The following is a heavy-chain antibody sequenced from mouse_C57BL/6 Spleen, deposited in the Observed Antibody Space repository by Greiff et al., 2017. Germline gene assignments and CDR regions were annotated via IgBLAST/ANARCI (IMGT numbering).Heavy chain of an antibody. CDR2: IDPSGSYT. J-gene: IGHJ2*01. V-gene: IGHV1-50*01. CDR1: GYTFTSYW. Sequence: QVQLQQPGAELVKPGASVKLSCKASGYTFTSYWMQWVKQRPGQGLEWIGEIDPSGSYTNYNQKFKGKATLTVDTSSSTAYMQLSSLTSEDSAVYYCARSGGNYFDYWGQGITLTVSS. D-gene: IGHD3-1*01. CDR3: ARSGGNYFDY.